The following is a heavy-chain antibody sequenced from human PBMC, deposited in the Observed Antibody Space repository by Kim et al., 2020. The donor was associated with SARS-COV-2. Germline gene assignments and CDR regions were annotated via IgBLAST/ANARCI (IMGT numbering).Heavy chain of an antibody. CDR2: ISGRGGST. J-gene: IGHJ4*02. Sequence: GGSLRLSCAASGLTFSSYAMSWVRQAPGKGLEWVSAISGRGGSTYYADSVKGRFTISRDNSENTLYLQMNSLRAEDTAVYYCAKVLGGSYSRDYYFDYWGQGTLVTVSS. V-gene: IGHV3-23*01. CDR1: GLTFSSYA. CDR3: AKVLGGSYSRDYYFDY. D-gene: IGHD1-26*01.